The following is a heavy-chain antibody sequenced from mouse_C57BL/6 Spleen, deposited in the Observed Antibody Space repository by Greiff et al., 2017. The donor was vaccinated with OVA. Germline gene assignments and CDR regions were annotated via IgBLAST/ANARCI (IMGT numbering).Heavy chain of an antibody. CDR1: GFTFSSYA. CDR3: ARGDDGYLYAMDY. CDR2: ISDGGSYT. V-gene: IGHV5-4*03. D-gene: IGHD2-3*01. Sequence: EVMLVESGGGLVKPGGSLKLSCAASGFTFSSYAMSWVRQTPEKRLEWVATISDGGSYTYYPDNVKGRFTISRDNAKNNLYLQMSHLKSEDTAMYYCARGDDGYLYAMDYWGQGTSVTVSS. J-gene: IGHJ4*01.